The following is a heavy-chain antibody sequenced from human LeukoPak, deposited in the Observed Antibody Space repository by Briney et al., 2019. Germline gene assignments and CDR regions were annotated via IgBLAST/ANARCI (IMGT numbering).Heavy chain of an antibody. CDR2: ISSSGSTI. Sequence: GGSLRLSCAASGFTFSDYYMSWIRQAPGKGLEWVSYISSSGSTIYYADSVKGRFTISRDNSKNTLYLQMNSLRAEDTAVYYCANSPITGILVHWGQGTLVTVSS. CDR3: ANSPITGILVH. D-gene: IGHD1-20*01. V-gene: IGHV3-11*01. J-gene: IGHJ4*02. CDR1: GFTFSDYY.